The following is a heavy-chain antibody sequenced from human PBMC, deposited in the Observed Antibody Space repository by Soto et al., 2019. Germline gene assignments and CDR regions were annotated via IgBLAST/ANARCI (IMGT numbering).Heavy chain of an antibody. CDR2: IYYSGST. CDR3: ARDASFIDYYYMDV. J-gene: IGHJ6*03. CDR1: GGSISSSSYY. V-gene: IGHV4-39*01. Sequence: SETLSLTCTVSGGSISSSSYYWGWIRQPPGKGLEWIGSIYYSGSTYYNPSLKSRVTISVDTSKNQFSLKLSSVTAADTAVYYCARDASFIDYYYMDVWGKGTTVTVSS.